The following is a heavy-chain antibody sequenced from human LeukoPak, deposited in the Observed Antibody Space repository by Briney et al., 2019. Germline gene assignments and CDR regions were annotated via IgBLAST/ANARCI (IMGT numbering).Heavy chain of an antibody. V-gene: IGHV3-64*01. Sequence: GGSLRLSCAASGFTFSSYAMHWVRQAPGKGLEYVSAISSNGGSTYYANSVKGRFTTSRDNSKNTLYLQMGSLRAEDMAVYYCARDKDNYYDSSGYYPSYTLAYWGQGTLVTVSS. J-gene: IGHJ4*02. CDR2: ISSNGGST. CDR3: ARDKDNYYDSSGYYPSYTLAY. CDR1: GFTFSSYA. D-gene: IGHD3-22*01.